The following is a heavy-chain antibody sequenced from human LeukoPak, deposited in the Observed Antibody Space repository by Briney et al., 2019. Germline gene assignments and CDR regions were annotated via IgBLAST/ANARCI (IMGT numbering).Heavy chain of an antibody. CDR2: ISSSSSTI. D-gene: IGHD2-2*01. V-gene: IGHV3-48*01. CDR3: AGLGCSSTTCFDY. CDR1: GFTFSSYS. Sequence: GGSLRLSCAASGFTFSSYSMNWVREAPGKGLEWGSYISSSSSTIYYADSVKGRFTISRDNAKNSLYLQMNSLRAEDTAVYYCAGLGCSSTTCFDYWGQGTLVTVSS. J-gene: IGHJ4*02.